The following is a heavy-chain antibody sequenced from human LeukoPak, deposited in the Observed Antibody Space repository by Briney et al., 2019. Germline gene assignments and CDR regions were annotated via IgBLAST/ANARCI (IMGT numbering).Heavy chain of an antibody. J-gene: IGHJ4*02. Sequence: GGSLRLSCAASGFTFSSYEMNWVRQAPGKGLEWVSYISSSGSTIYYADSVKGRFTISRDNAKNSLYLQMNSLRPDDTAVYYCARALADNRGYYLGFDYWGQGTLVTVSS. CDR2: ISSSGSTI. V-gene: IGHV3-48*03. CDR3: ARALADNRGYYLGFDY. CDR1: GFTFSSYE. D-gene: IGHD3-22*01.